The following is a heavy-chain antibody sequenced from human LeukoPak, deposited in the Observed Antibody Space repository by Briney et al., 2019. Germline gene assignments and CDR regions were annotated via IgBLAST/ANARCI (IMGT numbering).Heavy chain of an antibody. Sequence: SQTLSLTCTVSGGSISSGNYYWSWIRQPAGKGLEGIGRMSTSGTTNYNPPLKSRVTISVDTSNNQFSLKLSSVTAADTAVYYCSRDRPTTYYYYHMDVWGKGTTVTVSS. V-gene: IGHV4-61*02. D-gene: IGHD5-12*01. CDR3: SRDRPTTYYYYHMDV. J-gene: IGHJ6*03. CDR1: GGSISSGNYY. CDR2: MSTSGTT.